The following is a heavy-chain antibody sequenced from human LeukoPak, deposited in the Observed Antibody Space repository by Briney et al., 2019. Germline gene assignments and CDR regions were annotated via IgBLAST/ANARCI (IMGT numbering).Heavy chain of an antibody. CDR1: GGSISSSSYY. CDR2: IYYSGST. V-gene: IGHV4-39*07. Sequence: SETLSLTCTVSGGSISSSSYYWGWIRQPPGKGLEWIGSIYYSGSTYYNPSLKSRVTISVDTSKNQFSLKLTSVTAADTAVYYCARGYMDVWGKGTTVTVSS. CDR3: ARGYMDV. J-gene: IGHJ6*03.